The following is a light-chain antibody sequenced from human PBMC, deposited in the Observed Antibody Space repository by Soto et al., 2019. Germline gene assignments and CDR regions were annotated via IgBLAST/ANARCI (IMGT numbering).Light chain of an antibody. Sequence: EIVLTQSPATLYVSPGERATLSCRASQRVGSYLAWYQQKPGQAPRVVIYGASSRATGIQARFSGSWSGTEFTLTNSSLRSEDFALYYCQYYTQWSLTFGGGTKVEFK. CDR1: QRVGSY. CDR3: QYYTQWSLT. V-gene: IGKV3-15*01. J-gene: IGKJ4*01. CDR2: GAS.